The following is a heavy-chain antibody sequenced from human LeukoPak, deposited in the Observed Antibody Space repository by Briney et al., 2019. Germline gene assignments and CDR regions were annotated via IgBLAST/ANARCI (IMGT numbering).Heavy chain of an antibody. J-gene: IGHJ6*02. Sequence: ASVTVSCTVSGYTLTELSMHWVRQAPGKGLEWMGGFDPEDGETIYAQKFQGRVTMTEDTSTDTAYMELSSLRSEDTAVYYCATLTIGYYYYGMDVWGQGTTVTVSS. V-gene: IGHV1-24*01. CDR1: GYTLTELS. CDR3: ATLTIGYYYYGMDV. CDR2: FDPEDGET. D-gene: IGHD3-3*01.